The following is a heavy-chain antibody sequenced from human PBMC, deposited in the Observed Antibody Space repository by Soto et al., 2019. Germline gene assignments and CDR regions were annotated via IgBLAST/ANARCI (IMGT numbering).Heavy chain of an antibody. CDR1: GGTFSSYA. CDR3: ARGLLDYGDLGLYGMDV. D-gene: IGHD4-17*01. V-gene: IGHV1-69*12. CDR2: IIPIFGTA. J-gene: IGHJ6*02. Sequence: QVQLVQSGAEVKKPGSSVKVSCKASGGTFSSYAISWVRQAPGQGLEWMGGIIPIFGTANYAQKFQGRVTITADESTSTAYMELSSLRSEDTAVYYCARGLLDYGDLGLYGMDVWGQGTTVTVSS.